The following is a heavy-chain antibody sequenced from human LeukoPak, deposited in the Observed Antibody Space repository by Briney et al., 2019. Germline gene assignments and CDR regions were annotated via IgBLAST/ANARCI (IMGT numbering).Heavy chain of an antibody. CDR1: GGMFNTYV. V-gene: IGHV1-69*13. D-gene: IGHD3-9*01. J-gene: IGHJ4*02. CDR2: ISPAMGTV. CDR3: AHPNYLTGFALDY. Sequence: ASVKVPCKASGGMFNTYVISWVRQAPGQGLEWMGEISPAMGTVKFAQMFQGRVTITETYMELTGLRSDDTAVYYCAHPNYLTGFALDYWGQGTLITVSS.